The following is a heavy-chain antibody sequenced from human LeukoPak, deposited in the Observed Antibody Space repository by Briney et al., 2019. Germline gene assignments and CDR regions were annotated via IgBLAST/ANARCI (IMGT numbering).Heavy chain of an antibody. V-gene: IGHV3-69-1*01. CDR1: GFRVSDYY. J-gene: IGHJ4*02. Sequence: PGGSLRLSCAVSGFRVSDYYMSWVRQAPGKGLGWVATIGNTETFYADSVTGRFTISRDNSKNTVNLQMNRLRVEDTAIYYCAKDWIQFNRVFDCFDSWGQGTLVTVSS. D-gene: IGHD5-18*01. CDR3: AKDWIQFNRVFDCFDS. CDR2: IGNTET.